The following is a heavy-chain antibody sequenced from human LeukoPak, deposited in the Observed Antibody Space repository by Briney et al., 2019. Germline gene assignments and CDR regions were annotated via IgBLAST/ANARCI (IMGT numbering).Heavy chain of an antibody. D-gene: IGHD3-10*01. CDR1: GFTFGDHA. J-gene: IGHJ4*02. CDR3: TRVRSGNDFDY. CDR2: IRSKGYGGTT. V-gene: IGHV3-49*04. Sequence: GGSLRLSCSASGFTFGDHAMSWVRQAPWKGLEWVGFIRSKGYGGTTEYAASVEGRFSLSRDDSKSFVYLQMSSLKTEDTAVYYCTRVRSGNDFDYWGQGTLVTVSS.